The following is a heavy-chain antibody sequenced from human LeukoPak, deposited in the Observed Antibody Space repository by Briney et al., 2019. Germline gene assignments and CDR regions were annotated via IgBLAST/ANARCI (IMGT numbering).Heavy chain of an antibody. D-gene: IGHD3-22*01. CDR1: EFTFSNYG. V-gene: IGHV3-30*19. CDR2: ISYDGSNK. J-gene: IGHJ6*03. Sequence: GGSLRLSCAASEFTFSNYGMHWVRQAPGKGLEWVAVISYDGSNKYYADSVKGRFTISRDNSKNTLYLQMGSLRAEDMAVYYCARDPYYRNYVDVWGKGTTVTVSS. CDR3: ARDPYYRNYVDV.